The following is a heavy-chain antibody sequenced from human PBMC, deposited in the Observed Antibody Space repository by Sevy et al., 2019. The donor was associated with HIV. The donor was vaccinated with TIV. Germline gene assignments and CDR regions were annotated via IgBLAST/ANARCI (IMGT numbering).Heavy chain of an antibody. CDR3: AGENAWGRGYS. D-gene: IGHD1-26*01. V-gene: IGHV4-59*08. Sequence: PSETLSLTCTVSGGSITSLYWNWIRQPPGKGLEWIANIYYNGHINYNPSLKSQVTLSLDTSKNQFSLRLSSVTAADTAMYYCAGENAWGRGYSWGQGTLVTVSS. J-gene: IGHJ4*02. CDR2: IYYNGHI. CDR1: GGSITSLY.